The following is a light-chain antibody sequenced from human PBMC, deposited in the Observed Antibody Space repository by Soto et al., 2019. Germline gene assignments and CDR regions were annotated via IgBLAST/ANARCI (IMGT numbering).Light chain of an antibody. CDR2: EVS. CDR3: SSYAGSNNYV. Sequence: QAVVTQPPSASGSPGQSVTLSCTGTSSDVGGYNYVSWYQHHPGKAPKLMIYEVSKRPSGVPDRFSGSKSGNSASLTVSGLQAEDEADYYCSSYAGSNNYVFGTGTKVTVL. CDR1: SSDVGGYNY. J-gene: IGLJ1*01. V-gene: IGLV2-8*01.